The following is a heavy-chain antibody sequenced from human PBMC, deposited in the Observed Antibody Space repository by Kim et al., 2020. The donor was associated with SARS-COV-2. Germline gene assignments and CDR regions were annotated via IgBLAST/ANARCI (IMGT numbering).Heavy chain of an antibody. CDR3: ARDAGYYNGNPGKEFDY. Sequence: SETLSLTCTVSGGSVSSGSYYWSWIRQPPGKGLEWIGYISYTGSTNYNPSLKSRVSISVDTSKNQFSLKLSSVTAADTAVCHCARDAGYYNGNPGKEFDYWGQGTLVTVSS. D-gene: IGHD1-26*01. CDR2: ISYTGST. CDR1: GGSVSSGSYY. V-gene: IGHV4-61*01. J-gene: IGHJ4*02.